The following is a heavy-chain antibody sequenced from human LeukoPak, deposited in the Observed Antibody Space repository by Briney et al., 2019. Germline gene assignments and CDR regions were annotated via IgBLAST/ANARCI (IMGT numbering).Heavy chain of an antibody. CDR1: GFTFSSYA. Sequence: GGSLRLSCAASGFTFSSYAMTWVRQAPGKGLEWVSSISVNGGTTYYADSVKGRFTISRDNSKSTIYLQMNSLRAEDTALYYCAKAAAAPGFDFWGQGTLVTVSS. D-gene: IGHD6-13*01. J-gene: IGHJ4*02. CDR2: ISVNGGTT. V-gene: IGHV3-23*01. CDR3: AKAAAAPGFDF.